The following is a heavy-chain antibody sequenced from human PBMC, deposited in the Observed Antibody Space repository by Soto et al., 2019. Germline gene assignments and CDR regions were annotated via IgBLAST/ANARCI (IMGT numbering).Heavy chain of an antibody. CDR1: GYTFTSYG. Sequence: QVQLVQSGAEVKKPGASVKVSCKASGYTFTSYGISWVRQAPGQGLAGRGWISAYNGNTNYAQKIQGRATTTTDTATSAADREPRSLKSADTAEYYCARDPQWPPDRYWGQGTMVTFSS. D-gene: IGHD6-19*01. V-gene: IGHV1-18*01. CDR3: ARDPQWPPDRY. CDR2: ISAYNGNT. J-gene: IGHJ4*02.